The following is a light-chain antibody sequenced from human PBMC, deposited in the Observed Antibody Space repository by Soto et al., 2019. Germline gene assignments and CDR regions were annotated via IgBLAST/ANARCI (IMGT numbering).Light chain of an antibody. Sequence: DIQMTQSPSSLSASVGDRVTITCRASQSISSYLNWYQQKPGKAPKLLIYAASSLQSGVPSRFSGSGSGTDFTLTISSLQPDDFATYYCQQYNSYRTFGQGTKVDI. CDR3: QQYNSYRT. CDR2: AAS. J-gene: IGKJ1*01. V-gene: IGKV1-39*01. CDR1: QSISSY.